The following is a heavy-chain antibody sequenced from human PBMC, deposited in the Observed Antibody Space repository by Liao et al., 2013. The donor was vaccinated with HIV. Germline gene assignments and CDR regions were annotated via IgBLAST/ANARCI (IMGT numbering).Heavy chain of an antibody. Sequence: QVQLQETGPGLVKPSQTLSLTCTVSGDSISSGDYQWTWIRQPAGKGLEWIGRIYTSGSTNYNPSLNSRVTISVDTSKKKFSLTLSSVTAADTAVYYCARVALVYGGNPMDVWGKGTTVTVSS. V-gene: IGHV4-61*02. CDR1: GDSISSGDYQ. J-gene: IGHJ6*03. CDR3: ARVALVYGGNPMDV. CDR2: IYTSGST. D-gene: IGHD4-23*01.